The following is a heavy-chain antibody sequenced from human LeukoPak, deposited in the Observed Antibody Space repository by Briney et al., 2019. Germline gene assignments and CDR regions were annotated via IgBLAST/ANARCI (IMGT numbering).Heavy chain of an antibody. D-gene: IGHD5-12*01. Sequence: PSETLSLTCAVSVDSISSSGYYWGWIRQPPGKGLEWIGNIYYSGSAYYNPSLKSRVTISVDTSKNHFSLKLTSMTAADPALYSCARQKVYIGYFNWFDPWGQGTLVTVSS. CDR2: IYYSGSA. J-gene: IGHJ5*02. CDR3: ARQKVYIGYFNWFDP. CDR1: VDSISSSGYY. V-gene: IGHV4-39*01.